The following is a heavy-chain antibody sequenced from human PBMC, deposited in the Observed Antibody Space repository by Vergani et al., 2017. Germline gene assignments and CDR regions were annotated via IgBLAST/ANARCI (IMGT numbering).Heavy chain of an antibody. CDR3: ARGHRDYNNYPGTFDI. D-gene: IGHD5-24*01. CDR1: GFSFSDHY. Sequence: QAQLVESGGGLVKPGGSLRLSCAASGFSFSDHYMTWIRQAPGKGLEWVSYISNSGNTIEYADSVKGRFSISRDNAKSSLFLQMDSLRAEDTAVYYCARGHRDYNNYPGTFDIWGQGSMVTVSS. V-gene: IGHV3-11*01. J-gene: IGHJ3*02. CDR2: ISNSGNTI.